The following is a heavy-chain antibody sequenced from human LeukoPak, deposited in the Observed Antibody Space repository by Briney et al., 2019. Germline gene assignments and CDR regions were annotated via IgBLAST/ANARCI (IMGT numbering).Heavy chain of an antibody. V-gene: IGHV3-48*04. CDR2: ISSSSRTI. CDR3: ARDRRSYDYYGMDV. D-gene: IGHD1-14*01. Sequence: GGSLRLSCAASGFTFSTYSMNWVRQAPGKGLEWVSYISSSSRTIYYADSVKGRFTISRDNAKNSLSLQMNSLRAEDTAVYYCARDRRSYDYYGMDVWGQGTTVTVSS. J-gene: IGHJ6*02. CDR1: GFTFSTYS.